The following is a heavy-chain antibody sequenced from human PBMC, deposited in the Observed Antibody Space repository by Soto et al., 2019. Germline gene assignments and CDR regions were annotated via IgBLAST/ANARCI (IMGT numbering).Heavy chain of an antibody. CDR2: MYYTGST. CDR3: VRIRDSDTYYRADN. V-gene: IGHV4-61*01. J-gene: IGHJ4*02. Sequence: LSLTCTVSGGSVNIGSFYWSWIRQPPGKGLEWIGHMYYTGSTNYNPSLKRRVTISSGTSKNQFSLKVNSVTAADTAVYYCVRIRDSDTYYRADNWGQGTLVTVSS. CDR1: GGSVNIGSFY. D-gene: IGHD1-26*01.